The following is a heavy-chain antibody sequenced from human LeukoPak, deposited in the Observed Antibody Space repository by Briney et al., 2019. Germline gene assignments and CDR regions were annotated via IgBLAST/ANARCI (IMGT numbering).Heavy chain of an antibody. D-gene: IGHD2/OR15-2a*01. CDR2: IKEDGSAT. CDR1: GFTFSSYW. Sequence: GGSLRLSCEASGFTFSSYWMSWVRQAPGKGLEWVANIKEDGSATYYVDSVKGRFTISRDNAKNSLYLQMNSLRVEDTAVYYCARGGTQSPIDWGPGTLVTVSS. J-gene: IGHJ4*02. CDR3: ARGGTQSPID. V-gene: IGHV3-7*01.